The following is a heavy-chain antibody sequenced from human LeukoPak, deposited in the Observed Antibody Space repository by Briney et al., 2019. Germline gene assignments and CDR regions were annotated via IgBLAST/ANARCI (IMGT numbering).Heavy chain of an antibody. CDR1: GDSFTSVTDY. Sequence: SETLSLTCTVSGDSFTSVTDYWAWIRQPPGKGLEWIASGDYSGGTYYNPSLESRVAISADTSKNQFSLKLSSVTAADTAVYYCARAQLGGRAFDIWGQGTMVTVSS. CDR3: ARAQLGGRAFDI. CDR2: GDYSGGT. D-gene: IGHD2-15*01. V-gene: IGHV4-39*07. J-gene: IGHJ3*02.